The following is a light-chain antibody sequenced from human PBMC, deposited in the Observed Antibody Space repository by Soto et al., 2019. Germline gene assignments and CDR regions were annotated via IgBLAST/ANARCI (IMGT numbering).Light chain of an antibody. V-gene: IGLV2-8*01. CDR2: EVS. J-gene: IGLJ2*01. CDR3: SSYGGSNTVV. CDR1: SSDVGGYNY. Sequence: QSALTQPPSASGSPEQSVTISCTGSSSDVGGYNYVSWYQQHPGKAPKHMIYEVSKRPSGVPDRLSGSKSGNTASLTGSGLQAEDEADYYCSSYGGSNTVVFGGGTKLTVL.